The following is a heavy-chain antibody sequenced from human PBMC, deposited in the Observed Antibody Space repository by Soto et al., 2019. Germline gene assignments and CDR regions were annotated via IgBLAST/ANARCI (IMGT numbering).Heavy chain of an antibody. J-gene: IGHJ6*02. CDR3: AAYYDILTGPRCGMDV. D-gene: IGHD3-9*01. Sequence: ASVKVSCKASGYTFTSYCISWVRQAPGQGLEWMGWISAYNGNTNYAQKLQGRVTMTTDTSTSTAYMELRSLRSDDTAVYYCAAYYDILTGPRCGMDVWGQGTTVTVSS. CDR1: GYTFTSYC. CDR2: ISAYNGNT. V-gene: IGHV1-18*01.